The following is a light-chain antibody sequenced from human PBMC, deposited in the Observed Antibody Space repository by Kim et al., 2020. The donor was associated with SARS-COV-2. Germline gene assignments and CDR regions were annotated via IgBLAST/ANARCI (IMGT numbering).Light chain of an antibody. CDR2: DVS. CDR1: SSDLGRYDF. Sequence: GQSITNSGTGSSSDLGRYDFVAWYQQHPGKAPKLIIYDVSNRPSGVSDHFSASKSDTTASLTISGLQAEDEADYYCSSFTSNNTRLFGGGTQLTVL. CDR3: SSFTSNNTRL. J-gene: IGLJ2*01. V-gene: IGLV2-14*03.